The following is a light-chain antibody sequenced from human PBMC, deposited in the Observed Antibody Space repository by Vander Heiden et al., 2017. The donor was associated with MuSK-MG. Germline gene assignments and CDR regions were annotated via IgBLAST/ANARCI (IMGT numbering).Light chain of an antibody. CDR1: NIGSKS. Sequence: SYVLTQPPSVSVAPGKTASITCGGNNIGSKSVHWYKQKPGQAPVLVIYYDSDRPSGIPERFAGSNAGNTATLTISRVEAGDEADYYCQVWDSSSDHPGVFGTGTKVTVL. V-gene: IGLV3-21*04. CDR2: YDS. J-gene: IGLJ1*01. CDR3: QVWDSSSDHPGV.